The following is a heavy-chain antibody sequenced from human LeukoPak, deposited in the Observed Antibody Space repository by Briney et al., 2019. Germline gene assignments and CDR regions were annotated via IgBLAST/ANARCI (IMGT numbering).Heavy chain of an antibody. CDR1: GGTFSSYA. V-gene: IGHV1-69*05. J-gene: IGHJ4*02. Sequence: SVKVSCKASGGTFSSYAISWVRQAPGQGLEWMGGIIPIFGTANYAQKFQGRVTITTDESTSTAYMELSSLRSEDTAVYYCARSGGYSYGRIGYWGQGTLVTVSS. CDR3: ARSGGYSYGRIGY. D-gene: IGHD5-18*01. CDR2: IIPIFGTA.